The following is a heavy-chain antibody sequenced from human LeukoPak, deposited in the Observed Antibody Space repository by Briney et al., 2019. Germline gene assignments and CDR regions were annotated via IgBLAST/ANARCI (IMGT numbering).Heavy chain of an antibody. D-gene: IGHD4-17*01. V-gene: IGHV1-46*01. CDR2: INPSGGST. J-gene: IGHJ6*03. Sequence: ASVKVSCKASGYTFTSYYMHWVRQAPGQGLEWMGIINPSGGSTSYAQKFQGRVTMTRDMSTSTVYMELSSLRSEDTAVYYCAGTTVTTNYYYYYMDVWGKGTTVTVSS. CDR1: GYTFTSYY. CDR3: AGTTVTTNYYYYYMDV.